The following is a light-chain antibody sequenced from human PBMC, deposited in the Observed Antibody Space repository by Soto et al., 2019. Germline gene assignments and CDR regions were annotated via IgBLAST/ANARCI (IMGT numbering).Light chain of an antibody. J-gene: IGKJ1*01. CDR2: GAS. CDR1: QSLNRD. V-gene: IGKV3-15*01. CDR3: QQYNNWPGT. Sequence: IVMTQSPATLSMSPGERATLSCRASQSLNRDLAWYQQKPGQSPRLLIFGASIMATGIPARFSGSGSGTEFTLTIGSLQSEDCALYYCQQYNNWPGTFGQGTKVEI.